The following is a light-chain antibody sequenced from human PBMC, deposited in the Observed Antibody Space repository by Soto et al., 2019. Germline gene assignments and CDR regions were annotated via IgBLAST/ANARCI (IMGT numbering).Light chain of an antibody. V-gene: IGLV2-14*01. CDR1: SSDVGGYHY. CDR2: DVS. CDR3: SSYTTSSTYV. J-gene: IGLJ1*01. Sequence: QSELTQPASVSGSPGQSITISCTGTSSDVGGYHYVSWYQQYPGKAPKAMICDVSNRPSGVSNRSSGSKSCNTASLTISGRQAEDEADYYCSSYTTSSTYVFGTGTKVTVL.